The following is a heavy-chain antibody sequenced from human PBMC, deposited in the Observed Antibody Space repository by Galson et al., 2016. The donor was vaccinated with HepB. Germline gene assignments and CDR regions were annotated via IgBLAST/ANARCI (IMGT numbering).Heavy chain of an antibody. J-gene: IGHJ4*02. V-gene: IGHV3-15*01. CDR2: IKSKTDGGTT. CDR3: VTTDSSGYLIDY. Sequence: SLRLSCAGSGFTFSNAWMSWVRQAPGKGLEWVGRIKSKTDGGTTDYAAPVKGRFTISRDDSKNTLDLQMNSLKTEDTAVYYCVTTDSSGYLIDYWGQGILVTVSS. D-gene: IGHD3-22*01. CDR1: GFTFSNAW.